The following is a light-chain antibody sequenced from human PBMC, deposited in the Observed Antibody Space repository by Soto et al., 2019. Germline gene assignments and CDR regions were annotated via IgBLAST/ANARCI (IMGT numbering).Light chain of an antibody. J-gene: IGKJ1*01. CDR3: QQYYYTPRT. Sequence: DIQMTQSPSSLSASVGDRVTITCRASQGIRNDLGWYQQKAGKAPKLLLYWASTRESGVPDRFSGSGSGTDFTLTISSLQAEDVAVYYCQQYYYTPRTFGQGTKVDIK. CDR2: WAS. CDR1: QGIRND. V-gene: IGKV1-NL1*01.